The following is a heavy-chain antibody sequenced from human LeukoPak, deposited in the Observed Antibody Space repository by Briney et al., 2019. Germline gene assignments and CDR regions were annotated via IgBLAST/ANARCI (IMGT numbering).Heavy chain of an antibody. CDR3: AREGGHYGSGREFDY. Sequence: GGSLRLSCAASGFTFSSYGMHWVRQAPGKGLEWVAVIWYDGSNKYYADSVKGRFTISRDDSKNTLYLQMNSLRAEDTAVYYCAREGGHYGSGREFDYWGQGTLVTVSS. D-gene: IGHD3-10*01. CDR1: GFTFSSYG. V-gene: IGHV3-33*01. J-gene: IGHJ4*02. CDR2: IWYDGSNK.